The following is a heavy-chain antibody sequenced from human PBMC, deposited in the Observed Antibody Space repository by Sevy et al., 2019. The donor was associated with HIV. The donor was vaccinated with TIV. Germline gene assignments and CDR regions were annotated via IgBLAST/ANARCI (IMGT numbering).Heavy chain of an antibody. Sequence: ASVKVSCKASGYTFTGYYMHWVRQAPGQGLEWMGWINPNSGGTNYAQKFQGRVTMTRDTSISTTYMELSRLRSDDTAVYYCVKVVVPAAMSGWFDPWGQGTLVTVSS. CDR3: VKVVVPAAMSGWFDP. D-gene: IGHD2-2*01. CDR1: GYTFTGYY. J-gene: IGHJ5*02. V-gene: IGHV1-2*02. CDR2: INPNSGGT.